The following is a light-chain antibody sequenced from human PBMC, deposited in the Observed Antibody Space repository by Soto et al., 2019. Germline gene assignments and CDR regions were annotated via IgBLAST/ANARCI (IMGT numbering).Light chain of an antibody. V-gene: IGKV3-20*01. CDR1: QSVSSSQ. CDR2: GAS. J-gene: IGKJ2*01. CDR3: QQYDTAPHT. Sequence: EIVLAQAPGTLSLSPGESATLSCRASQSVSSSQVAWYQHKPGQAPRLIIYGASSRATGIPDRFRGVGSETDFTLTTSRLEPEDFAVYYCQQYDTAPHTFGQGTKLEIK.